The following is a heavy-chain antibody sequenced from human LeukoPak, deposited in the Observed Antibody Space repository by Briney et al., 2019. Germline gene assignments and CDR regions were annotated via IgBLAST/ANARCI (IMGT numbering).Heavy chain of an antibody. Sequence: GGSLRLSCAASGFTFSSYGMHWVRQAPGKGLEWVAFIRYDGSNKYYADSVKGRFTISRDNSKNTLYLQMNSLRAEDTAVYYCAKDPPLIVVVPAASGSHKTDYWGQGTLVTVSS. CDR1: GFTFSSYG. CDR3: AKDPPLIVVVPAASGSHKTDY. V-gene: IGHV3-30*02. CDR2: IRYDGSNK. J-gene: IGHJ4*02. D-gene: IGHD2-2*01.